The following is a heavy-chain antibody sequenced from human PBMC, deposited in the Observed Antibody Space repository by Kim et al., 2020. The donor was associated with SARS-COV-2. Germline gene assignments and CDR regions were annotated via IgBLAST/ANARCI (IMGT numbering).Heavy chain of an antibody. V-gene: IGHV4-39*01. CDR3: ARWGYSSGWYHFDY. CDR2: IYYSGST. D-gene: IGHD6-19*01. J-gene: IGHJ4*02. CDR1: GGSISSSSYY. Sequence: SETLSLTCTVSGGSISSSSYYWGWIRQPPGKGLEWIGSIYYSGSTYYNPSLKSRVTISVDTSKNQFSLKLSSVTAADTAVYYCARWGYSSGWYHFDYWGQGTLVTVSS.